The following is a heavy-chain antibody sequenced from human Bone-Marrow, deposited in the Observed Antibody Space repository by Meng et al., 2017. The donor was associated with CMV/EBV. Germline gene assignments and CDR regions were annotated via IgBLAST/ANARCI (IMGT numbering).Heavy chain of an antibody. CDR3: TTDLALPTYYYDSSGHTAAY. D-gene: IGHD3-22*01. J-gene: IGHJ4*02. CDR2: IKSKTDGGTT. Sequence: GESLKISCAASGFTFSNAWMSWVRQAPGKGLEWVGRIKSKTDGGTTDYAAPVKGRFTISRDDSKNTLYLQMNSLKTEDTAVYYCTTDLALPTYYYDSSGHTAAYWGQRTLVTVGS. V-gene: IGHV3-15*01. CDR1: GFTFSNAW.